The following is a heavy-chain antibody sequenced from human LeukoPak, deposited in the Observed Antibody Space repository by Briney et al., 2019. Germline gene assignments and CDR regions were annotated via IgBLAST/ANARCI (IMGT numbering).Heavy chain of an antibody. J-gene: IGHJ3*02. V-gene: IGHV4-4*07. Sequence: PSETLSLTCTVSGGSISSYYWSWIRQPAGKGLEWIGHIYTSGSTKYNPSLKGRVTMSVDTSKNQFSLNLSSVTAADPAVYYCARDHEDIVATIWGEGLNIWGQGTVVTVSS. CDR3: ARDHEDIVATIWGEGLNI. CDR1: GGSISSYY. CDR2: IYTSGST. D-gene: IGHD5-12*01.